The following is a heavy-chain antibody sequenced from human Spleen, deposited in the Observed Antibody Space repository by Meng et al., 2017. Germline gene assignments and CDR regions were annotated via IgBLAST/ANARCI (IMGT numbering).Heavy chain of an antibody. CDR2: INHSGST. Sequence: QAKRPPVGPGLLKPSETLSPPFAVYGGTFSGYYWSWIRQPPGKGLEWIGEINHSGSTNYNPSLKSRVTISGDTSKNQFSLKLSSVTAADTAVYYCARNRWSGGSCPWGQGTLVTVSS. CDR1: GGTFSGYY. J-gene: IGHJ5*02. CDR3: ARNRWSGGSCP. V-gene: IGHV4-34*01. D-gene: IGHD2-15*01.